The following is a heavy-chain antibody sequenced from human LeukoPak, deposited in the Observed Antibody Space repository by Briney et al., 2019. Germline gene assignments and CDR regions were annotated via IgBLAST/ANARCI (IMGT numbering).Heavy chain of an antibody. V-gene: IGHV4-39*07. CDR1: SGSISTSNYY. CDR3: ARVERYESILDAFDI. D-gene: IGHD2-21*01. Sequence: PSETLSLTCTVSSGSISTSNYYWGWVRQPPGKGLEWIGEINHSGSTNYNPSLKSRLTISVDTSKNQFSLKLSSVTAADTAVYYCARVERYESILDAFDIWGRGTMVTVSS. CDR2: INHSGST. J-gene: IGHJ3*02.